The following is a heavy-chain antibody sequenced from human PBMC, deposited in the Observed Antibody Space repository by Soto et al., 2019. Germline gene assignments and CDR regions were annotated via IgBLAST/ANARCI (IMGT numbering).Heavy chain of an antibody. J-gene: IGHJ6*03. D-gene: IGHD6-13*01. CDR2: ISYDGSNK. CDR3: AKDEGLYSSSPWEVYYYYMDV. CDR1: GFTFSSYG. Sequence: GGSLRLSCAASGFTFSSYGMHWVRQAPGKGLEWVAVISYDGSNKYYADSVKGRFTISRDNSKNTLYLQMNSLRAEDTAVYYCAKDEGLYSSSPWEVYYYYMDVWGKGTTVTVSS. V-gene: IGHV3-30*18.